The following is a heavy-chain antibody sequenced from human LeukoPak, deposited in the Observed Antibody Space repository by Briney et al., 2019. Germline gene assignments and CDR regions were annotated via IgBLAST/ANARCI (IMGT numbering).Heavy chain of an antibody. V-gene: IGHV1-8*01. D-gene: IGHD3-10*01. CDR2: MNPNSGNT. CDR3: ARDLNHITMVRGGPGYYFDY. J-gene: IGHJ4*02. CDR1: GYTFTSYD. Sequence: GASVKVSCKASGYTFTSYDINWVRQATGQGLEWMGWMNPNSGNTGYAQKFQGRVTMTRNTSISTAYMELSSLRSEDTAVYYCARDLNHITMVRGGPGYYFDYWGQGTLVTVSS.